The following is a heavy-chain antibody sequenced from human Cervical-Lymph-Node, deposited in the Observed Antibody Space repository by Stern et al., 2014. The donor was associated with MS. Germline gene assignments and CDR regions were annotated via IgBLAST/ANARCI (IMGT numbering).Heavy chain of an antibody. D-gene: IGHD2-2*01. CDR1: GGSVSSGSYC. V-gene: IGHV4-61*01. J-gene: IGHJ4*02. CDR2: IYYTGST. CDR3: ARTDQYPAISDY. Sequence: QVQLQESGPGLVKPSETLSLTCTVSGGSVSSGSYCWGWIRQPPGKGLEWIGYIYYTGSTRYNPSLKSRVTISVDTSKNQFSLKLSSVTAADTAVYYCARTDQYPAISDYWGQGTLVTVSS.